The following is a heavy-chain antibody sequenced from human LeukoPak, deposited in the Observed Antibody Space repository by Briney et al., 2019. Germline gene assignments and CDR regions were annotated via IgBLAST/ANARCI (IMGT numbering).Heavy chain of an antibody. CDR1: GYTFTSYG. CDR2: IIPILGIA. J-gene: IGHJ4*02. D-gene: IGHD3-10*01. V-gene: IGHV1-69*04. CDR3: ARANYGSARTDY. Sequence: SVKVSCKASGYTFTSYGISWVRQAPGQGLEWMGRIIPILGIANYAQKFQGRVTITADKSTSTAYMELSSLRSEDTAVYYCARANYGSARTDYWGQGTLVTVSS.